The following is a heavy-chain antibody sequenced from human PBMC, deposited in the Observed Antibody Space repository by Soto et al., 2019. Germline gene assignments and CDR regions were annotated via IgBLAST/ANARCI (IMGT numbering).Heavy chain of an antibody. CDR3: AKDRVPNDSSGYYSILTES. Sequence: GGSLRLSCAASGFTFSSYAMHWVRQTPGKGLEWVAVISYDGSDKYYADSVKGRFTISRDNSKNTLYLQINSLRAEDTAVYYCAKDRVPNDSSGYYSILTESWGQGTVVTVSS. CDR1: GFTFSSYA. CDR2: ISYDGSDK. D-gene: IGHD3-22*01. J-gene: IGHJ5*02. V-gene: IGHV3-30-3*01.